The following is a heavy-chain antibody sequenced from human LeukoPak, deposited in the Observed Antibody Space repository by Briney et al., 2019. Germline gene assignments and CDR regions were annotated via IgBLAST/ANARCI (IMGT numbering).Heavy chain of an antibody. D-gene: IGHD3-22*01. CDR2: IYYSGST. CDR1: GGSISSGDYY. CDR3: AREYYYNSSGFDP. V-gene: IGHV4-30-4*01. Sequence: SETLSLTCTVSGGSISSGDYYWSWIRQPPGKGLEWIGYIYYSGSTYYNPSLKSRVTISVDTSKNQFSLKLSSVTAADTAVYYCAREYYYNSSGFDPWGQGTLVTVSS. J-gene: IGHJ5*02.